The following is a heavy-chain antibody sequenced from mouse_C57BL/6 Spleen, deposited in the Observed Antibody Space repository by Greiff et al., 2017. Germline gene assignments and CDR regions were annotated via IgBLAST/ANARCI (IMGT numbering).Heavy chain of an antibody. J-gene: IGHJ4*01. CDR1: GYSFTGYF. D-gene: IGHD1-1*01. CDR3: ARGAIVATGYAMDY. CDR2: INPYNGDT. V-gene: IGHV1-37*01. Sequence: EVQLQQSGPELVKPGASVKISCKASGYSFTGYFMNWVKQSHGKSLEWIGRINPYNGDTFFKQKFKGKATLTVDKSSSTAHMDLLSLTSESFAFYDCARGAIVATGYAMDYWGQGTSVTVSS.